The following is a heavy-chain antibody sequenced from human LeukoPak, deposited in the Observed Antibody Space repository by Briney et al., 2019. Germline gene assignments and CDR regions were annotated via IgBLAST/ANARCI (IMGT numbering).Heavy chain of an antibody. Sequence: SETLSLTCAVSGGSISSGGYSWSWIRQPPGKGLEWIGYIYHSGSTYYNPSLKSRVTISVDRSKNQFSLKLSSVTAADTAVYYCARHRAVAGTWGQGTLVTVSS. CDR1: GGSISSGGYS. CDR3: ARHRAVAGT. D-gene: IGHD6-19*01. CDR2: IYHSGST. J-gene: IGHJ4*02. V-gene: IGHV4-30-2*01.